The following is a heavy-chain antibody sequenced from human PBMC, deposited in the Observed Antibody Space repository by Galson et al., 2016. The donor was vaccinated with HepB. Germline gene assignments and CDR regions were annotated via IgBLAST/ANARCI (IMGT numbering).Heavy chain of an antibody. Sequence: SLRLSCAASRFTFSSYSMNWVRKAPGKGLEWISSITSRSNYRYYADSVKGRFTISRDNTKNSLYLQMNSLRAEDTAVYYCARDPGRYCSGGFCYSNPDYNGMDVWGQGTTVIVPS. CDR2: ITSRSNYR. D-gene: IGHD2-15*01. CDR3: ARDPGRYCSGGFCYSNPDYNGMDV. CDR1: RFTFSSYS. J-gene: IGHJ6*02. V-gene: IGHV3-21*01.